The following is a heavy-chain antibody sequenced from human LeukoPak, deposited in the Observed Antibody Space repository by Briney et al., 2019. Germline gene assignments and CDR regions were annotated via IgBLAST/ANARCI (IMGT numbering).Heavy chain of an antibody. D-gene: IGHD3-22*01. CDR1: GGSISSYY. Sequence: PSETLSLTCTVSGGSISSYYWSWIRQPPGKGLEWIGYIYYSGSTNYNPSLKSRVTISVDTSKNQFSLKLSSVTAADTAVYYCARQEGDYYDSSGPTLYYFDYWGQGTLVTVSS. J-gene: IGHJ4*02. CDR3: ARQEGDYYDSSGPTLYYFDY. CDR2: IYYSGST. V-gene: IGHV4-59*08.